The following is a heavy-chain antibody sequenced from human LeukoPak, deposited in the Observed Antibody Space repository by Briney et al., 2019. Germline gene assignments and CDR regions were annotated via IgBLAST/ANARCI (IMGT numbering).Heavy chain of an antibody. CDR1: GYTFTGYY. V-gene: IGHV1-2*02. J-gene: IGHJ4*02. D-gene: IGHD3-22*01. CDR2: INPNSGGT. Sequence: ASVKVSCKASGYTFTGYYMHWVRQAPGQGLEWMGWINPNSGGTNHAPNFQGRVSMATDTSSSTAYMELRSLRSDDTAVYYCAREGYYDSSGYYSSFFSDYWGQGTLVTVSS. CDR3: AREGYYDSSGYYSSFFSDY.